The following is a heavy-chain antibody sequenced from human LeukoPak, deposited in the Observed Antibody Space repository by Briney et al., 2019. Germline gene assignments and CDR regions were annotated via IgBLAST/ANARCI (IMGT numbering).Heavy chain of an antibody. CDR1: GYTFTTYG. Sequence: GASVKVSCKASGYTFTTYGISWVRQAPGQGLEWMGWISADNNDTDYAQKFQGRVTMTTDTSTSTAYMELRSLRSDDTAVYYCASRCGGDCYGAFDIWGQGTMVTVSS. J-gene: IGHJ3*02. CDR3: ASRCGGDCYGAFDI. D-gene: IGHD2-21*01. V-gene: IGHV1-18*01. CDR2: ISADNNDT.